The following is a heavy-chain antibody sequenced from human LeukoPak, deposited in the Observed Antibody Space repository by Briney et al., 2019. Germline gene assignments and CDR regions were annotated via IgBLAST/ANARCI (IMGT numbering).Heavy chain of an antibody. Sequence: ASVKVSCKASGYTFTSYGISWVRQAPGQGLEWMGRINPNSGGTNYAQKLQGRVTMTTDTSTSTAYMELRSLRSDDTAVYYCARWGAGYSGYDSGFDYWGQGTLVTVSS. CDR2: INPNSGGT. CDR1: GYTFTSYG. D-gene: IGHD5-12*01. CDR3: ARWGAGYSGYDSGFDY. V-gene: IGHV1-18*01. J-gene: IGHJ4*02.